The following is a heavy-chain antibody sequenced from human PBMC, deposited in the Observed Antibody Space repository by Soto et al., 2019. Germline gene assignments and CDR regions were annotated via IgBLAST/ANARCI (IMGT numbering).Heavy chain of an antibody. CDR2: IYHSGGT. J-gene: IGHJ4*02. D-gene: IGHD2-21*01. Sequence: QLQLQESGSGLVKPSQTLSLTCAVSGGSISSGGYSWSWIRQPPGKGLEWIGYIYHSGGTYNPSLKSRVTISVDRSKNQFSLKLSSVTAADTAVYYCARGNVVAIDYWGQGTLVTVSS. CDR3: ARGNVVAIDY. V-gene: IGHV4-30-2*01. CDR1: GGSISSGGYS.